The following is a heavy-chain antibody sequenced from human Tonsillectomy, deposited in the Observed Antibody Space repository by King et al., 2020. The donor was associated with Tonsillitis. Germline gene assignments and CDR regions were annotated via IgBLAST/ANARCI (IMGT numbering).Heavy chain of an antibody. D-gene: IGHD2-2*01. Sequence: QLVQSGAEVKKPGASVKVSCNASGYTFTSYGISWVRQAPGQGLEWMGWISGHNGNTKYAQKVQGRVTMTTDTSTSTAYMELRSLRSDDTAVYYCARDHCSSTSCYNWFDPWGQGTLVTVSS. V-gene: IGHV1-18*01. CDR1: GYTFTSYG. CDR2: ISGHNGNT. CDR3: ARDHCSSTSCYNWFDP. J-gene: IGHJ5*02.